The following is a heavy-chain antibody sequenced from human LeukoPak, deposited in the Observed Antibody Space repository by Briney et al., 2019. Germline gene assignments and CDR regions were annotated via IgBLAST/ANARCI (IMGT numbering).Heavy chain of an antibody. CDR3: ARARRIWFGDLTGGPPWFDP. J-gene: IGHJ5*02. Sequence: ASVKVSCKASGYTFTGYYMHWVRQAPGQGLEWMGWINPNSGGTNYAQKFQGRVTMTRDTSRSTAYMELSRLRSDDKAVYYCARARRIWFGDLTGGPPWFDPWGQGTLVTVSS. CDR2: INPNSGGT. D-gene: IGHD3-10*01. CDR1: GYTFTGYY. V-gene: IGHV1-2*02.